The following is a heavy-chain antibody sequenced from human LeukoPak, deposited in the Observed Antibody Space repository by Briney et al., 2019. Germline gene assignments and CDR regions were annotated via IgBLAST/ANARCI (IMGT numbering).Heavy chain of an antibody. CDR1: GFTFSSYG. D-gene: IGHD5-12*01. CDR3: ARAVHRYSGYEQSDAFDI. V-gene: IGHV3-30*02. CDR2: IRYDGSNK. J-gene: IGHJ3*02. Sequence: GGSLRLSCAASGFTFSSYGMHWVRQAPGKGLEGVAFIRYDGSNKYYADSVKGRFTISRDNSKNTLYLQMNSLRAEDTAVYYCARAVHRYSGYEQSDAFDIWGQGTMVTVSS.